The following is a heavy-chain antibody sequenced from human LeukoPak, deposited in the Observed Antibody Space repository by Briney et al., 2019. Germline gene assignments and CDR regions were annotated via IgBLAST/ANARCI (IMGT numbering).Heavy chain of an antibody. CDR1: GGSISSYC. V-gene: IGHV4-59*01. Sequence: SETLSLTCTVSGGSISSYCRSWIRQPPGKGLEWIGYIYYSGSTNYNPSLKSRVTISVDTSKNQFSLKLSSVTAADTAVYYCARGRLRLGELYPYYFDYWGQGTLVTVSS. CDR2: IYYSGST. J-gene: IGHJ4*02. CDR3: ARGRLRLGELYPYYFDY. D-gene: IGHD3-16*01.